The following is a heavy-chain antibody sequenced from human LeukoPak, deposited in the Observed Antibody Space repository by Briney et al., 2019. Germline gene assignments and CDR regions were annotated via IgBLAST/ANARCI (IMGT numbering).Heavy chain of an antibody. D-gene: IGHD5-18*01. CDR3: AKDTRYSYGFDY. V-gene: IGHV3-23*01. CDR1: GFTFSSYA. J-gene: IGHJ4*02. Sequence: PGGSLRLSCAASGFTFSSYAMSWVRQAPGKGLEWASAISGSGSSTYYADSVKGRFTISRDNSKNTLYLQMNSLRAEDTAVYYCAKDTRYSYGFDYWGQGTLVTVSS. CDR2: ISGSGSST.